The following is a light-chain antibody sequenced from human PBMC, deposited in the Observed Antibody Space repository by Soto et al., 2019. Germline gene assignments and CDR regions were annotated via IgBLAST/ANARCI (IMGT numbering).Light chain of an antibody. CDR1: TSNIGSYIL. CDR3: CSYAGSSTYV. J-gene: IGLJ2*01. Sequence: QSVLTQPASVSGSPGQSITISCTGTTSNIGSYILVSWYQQHPGKAPKLLIYEASTRPSGVSNRFSGSKSGHTASLTISGLQAEDEADYYCCSYAGSSTYVFGEGTKLTVL. V-gene: IGLV2-23*01. CDR2: EAS.